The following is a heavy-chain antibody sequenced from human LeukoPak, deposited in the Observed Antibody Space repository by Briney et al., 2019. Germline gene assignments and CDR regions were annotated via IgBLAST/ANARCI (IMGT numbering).Heavy chain of an antibody. Sequence: SETLSLTCAVYGGSFSGYYWSWIRQAPGKGLEWIGYIYYSGSTNYNPSLKSRVTISVDTSKNQFSLKLSSVTAADTAVYYCASGKHWFDPWGQGTLVTVSS. CDR2: IYYSGST. CDR3: ASGKHWFDP. J-gene: IGHJ5*02. CDR1: GGSFSGYY. V-gene: IGHV4-59*01.